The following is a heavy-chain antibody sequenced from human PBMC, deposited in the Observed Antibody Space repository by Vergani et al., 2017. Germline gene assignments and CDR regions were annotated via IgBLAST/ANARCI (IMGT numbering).Heavy chain of an antibody. CDR2: IGTAGDT. CDR1: GFTFSSYD. J-gene: IGHJ6*02. Sequence: EVQLVESGGGLVQPGGSLRLSCAASGFTFSSYDMHWVRQATGKGLEWVSAIGTAGDTYYPGSVMGRFTISRENAKNSLYLQMNSLRAGDTAVYYCARGCSGGSCYSGYYYYGMDVWGQGTTVTVSS. V-gene: IGHV3-13*01. D-gene: IGHD2-15*01. CDR3: ARGCSGGSCYSGYYYYGMDV.